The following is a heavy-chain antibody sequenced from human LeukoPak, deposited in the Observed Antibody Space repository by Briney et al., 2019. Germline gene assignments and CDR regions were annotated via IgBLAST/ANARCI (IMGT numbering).Heavy chain of an antibody. CDR3: ARESGTRPFLGD. D-gene: IGHD3-3*01. J-gene: IGHJ4*02. CDR1: GFTFSSYG. CDR2: ISWNSGSI. V-gene: IGHV3-20*04. Sequence: RSGGSLRLSCAASGFTFSSYGMSWVRQAPGKGLEWVSGISWNSGSIGYADSVKGRFTISRDNAKNSLYLQMNSLRAEDTAVYYCARESGTRPFLGDWGQGTLVTVSS.